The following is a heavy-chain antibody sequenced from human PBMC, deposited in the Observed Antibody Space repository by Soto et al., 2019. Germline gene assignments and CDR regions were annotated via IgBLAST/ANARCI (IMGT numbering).Heavy chain of an antibody. D-gene: IGHD3-22*01. CDR1: GGSFSGYY. Sequence: PSETLSLTCAVYGGSFSGYYWSWIRQPPGKGLEWIGEINHSGSTNYNPSLKSRVTISVDTSKNQFSLKLSSVTAADTAVYYCARVYVVKYYFGYWGQGTLVTVSS. CDR3: ARVYVVKYYFGY. J-gene: IGHJ4*02. V-gene: IGHV4-34*01. CDR2: INHSGST.